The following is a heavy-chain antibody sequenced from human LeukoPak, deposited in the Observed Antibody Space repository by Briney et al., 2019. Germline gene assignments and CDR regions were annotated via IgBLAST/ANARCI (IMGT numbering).Heavy chain of an antibody. CDR2: ITYDGDDK. J-gene: IGHJ4*02. Sequence: GGTLRLSCAASGFTFSNFAMHWVRQAPGKGLEWVAVITYDGDDKFYAASVKGRFTISRDNSKNTLYLQMNSLRTEDTAVFYCGGYCSGGDCQGDFDYWGQGTLVTVSS. CDR1: GFTFSNFA. V-gene: IGHV3-30*04. D-gene: IGHD2-15*01. CDR3: GGYCSGGDCQGDFDY.